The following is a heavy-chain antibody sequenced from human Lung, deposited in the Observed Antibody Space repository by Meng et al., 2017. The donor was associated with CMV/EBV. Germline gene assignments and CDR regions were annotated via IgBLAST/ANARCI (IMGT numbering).Heavy chain of an antibody. J-gene: IGHJ4*02. CDR1: GFTFSDYP. V-gene: IGHV3-23*01. CDR3: AKGRAVGATTPFDY. D-gene: IGHD1-26*01. CDR2: LSSGGSST. Sequence: GEXXTISCAASGFTFSDYPMSWVRQAPGKGLEWVSSLSSGGSSTYYTDSVKGRFTISRDNSKNTVHLQMNSLRVEDTAVYYCAKGRAVGATTPFDYGGKGTXVTRLL.